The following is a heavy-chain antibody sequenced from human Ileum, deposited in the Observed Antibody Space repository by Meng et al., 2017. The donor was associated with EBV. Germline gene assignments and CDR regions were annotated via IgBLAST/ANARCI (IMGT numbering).Heavy chain of an antibody. CDR2: ILSGST. J-gene: IGHJ4*02. CDR3: AGGRAGYGGYKT. Sequence: QWQLLEPGPGLVKPSETLSLTCTVSSGSVSSGDYHWSWIRQPPGKGLEWIGYILSGSTNYDPSLTNRVTISVDTSKNHFSLKLTSVTAADTAVYYCAGGRAGYGGYKTWGQGTLVTVSS. D-gene: IGHD5-12*01. CDR1: SGSVSSGDYH. V-gene: IGHV4-61*03.